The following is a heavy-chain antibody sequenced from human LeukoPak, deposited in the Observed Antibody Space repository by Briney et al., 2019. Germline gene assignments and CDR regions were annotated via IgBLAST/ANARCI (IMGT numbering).Heavy chain of an antibody. CDR2: IYPDDSDI. D-gene: IGHD1-14*01. J-gene: IGHJ4*02. CDR1: GYTFTTYW. Sequence: GEPLKISCKGSGYTFTTYWIGWVRQMPGKGLEWMALIYPDDSDIRYSPSFQGQVTISADKSINTAYLQWSSLQASDTAMYYCVRRNRYDFEYWGQGSLVTVS. CDR3: VRRNRYDFEY. V-gene: IGHV5-51*01.